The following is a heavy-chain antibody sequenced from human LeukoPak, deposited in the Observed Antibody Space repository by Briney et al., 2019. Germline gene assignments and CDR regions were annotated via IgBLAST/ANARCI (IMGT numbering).Heavy chain of an antibody. V-gene: IGHV3-21*01. CDR1: GFTFSSYS. Sequence: GGSLRLSCAASGFTFSSYSMNWVRQAPGKGLEWVSSISSSSSYIYYADSVKGRFTISRDNAKNSLYLQMNSLRAEDTAVYYCARDAPNEFGETNYYYYMDVWGKGTTVTVSS. CDR3: ARDAPNEFGETNYYYYMDV. J-gene: IGHJ6*03. CDR2: ISSSSSYI. D-gene: IGHD3-10*01.